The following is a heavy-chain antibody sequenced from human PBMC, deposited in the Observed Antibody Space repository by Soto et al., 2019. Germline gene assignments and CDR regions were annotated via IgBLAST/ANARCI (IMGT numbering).Heavy chain of an antibody. J-gene: IGHJ4*02. CDR3: AKDGPYYGSGSYSTPLPLDY. V-gene: IGHV3-23*01. D-gene: IGHD3-10*01. Sequence: PGGSLRLSCAASGFTFSSYAMSWVRQAPGKGLEWVSAISGSGGSTYYADSVKGRFTISRDNSKNTLYLQMNSLRAEDTAVYYCAKDGPYYGSGSYSTPLPLDYWGQGTLVTVSS. CDR1: GFTFSSYA. CDR2: ISGSGGST.